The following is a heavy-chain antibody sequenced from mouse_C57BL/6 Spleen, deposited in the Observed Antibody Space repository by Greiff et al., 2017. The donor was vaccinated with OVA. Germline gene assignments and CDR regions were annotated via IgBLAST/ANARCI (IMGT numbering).Heavy chain of an antibody. CDR1: GYTFTSYW. D-gene: IGHD1-1*01. V-gene: IGHV1-72*01. CDR3: AKEEGNYYGQGPFDY. CDR2: IDPNSGGT. Sequence: QVQLQQPGAELVKPGASVKLSCKASGYTFTSYWMHWVKQRPGRGLEWIGRIDPNSGGTKYNEKFKSKATLTVDKPSSTAYMQLSSLTSEDSAVYYCAKEEGNYYGQGPFDYWGQGTTLTVSS. J-gene: IGHJ2*01.